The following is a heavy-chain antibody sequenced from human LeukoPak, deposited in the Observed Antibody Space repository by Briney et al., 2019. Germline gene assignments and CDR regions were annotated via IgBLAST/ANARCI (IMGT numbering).Heavy chain of an antibody. CDR3: ARGGDIVVVPAAEEDWFDP. V-gene: IGHV3-48*01. CDR1: GFTFSNYS. D-gene: IGHD2-2*01. CDR2: ISSSSSTI. Sequence: GGSLRLSCAASGFTFSNYSMNWVRQAPGKGLEWVSNISSSSSTIYYADSVKGRFTISRDNAKNSLYLQMNSLRAEDTAVYYCARGGDIVVVPAAEEDWFDPWGQGTLVTVSS. J-gene: IGHJ5*02.